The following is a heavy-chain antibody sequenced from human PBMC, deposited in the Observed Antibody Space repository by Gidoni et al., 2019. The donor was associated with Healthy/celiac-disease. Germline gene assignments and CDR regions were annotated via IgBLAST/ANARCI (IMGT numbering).Heavy chain of an antibody. CDR1: GGTFSSYA. D-gene: IGHD3-22*01. V-gene: IGHV1-69*01. Sequence: QVQLVQSGAEVKKPGSSVTVACKASGGTFSSYAISWVRQDPGQGLEWMGGIIPIFGTANYAQKFQGRVTITADESTSTAYMELSSLRSEDTAVYYCARDNRRSYQYYYDSSGYYIMHAFDIWGQGTMVTVSS. CDR2: IIPIFGTA. J-gene: IGHJ3*02. CDR3: ARDNRRSYQYYYDSSGYYIMHAFDI.